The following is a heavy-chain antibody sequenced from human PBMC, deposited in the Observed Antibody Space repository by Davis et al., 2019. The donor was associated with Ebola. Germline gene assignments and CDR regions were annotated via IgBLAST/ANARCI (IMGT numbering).Heavy chain of an antibody. V-gene: IGHV5-51*01. Sequence: GESLKISCKGSGYRFTSYWIGWVRQMPGKGLEWMVIIYPGDSYTRYSPSFQGQVTISADKSISTAYLQWSSLKASDTAMYYCARQLSGITMVRGVRSWFDPWGQGTLVTVSS. CDR3: ARQLSGITMVRGVRSWFDP. CDR1: GYRFTSYW. D-gene: IGHD3-10*01. CDR2: IYPGDSYT. J-gene: IGHJ5*02.